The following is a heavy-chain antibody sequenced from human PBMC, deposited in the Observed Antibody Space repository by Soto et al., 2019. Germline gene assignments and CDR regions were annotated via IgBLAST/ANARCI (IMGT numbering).Heavy chain of an antibody. V-gene: IGHV1-18*01. J-gene: IGHJ4*02. D-gene: IGHD3-22*01. Sequence: ASVKVSCKASGYTFTSYGISWVRQAPGQGLEWMGWISAYNGNTNYAQKLQGRVTMTTDTSTSTAYMELRSLRSDDTAVYYCARGAYDRTGYYYFEVFDYWGQGTLVTVSS. CDR1: GYTFTSYG. CDR2: ISAYNGNT. CDR3: ARGAYDRTGYYYFEVFDY.